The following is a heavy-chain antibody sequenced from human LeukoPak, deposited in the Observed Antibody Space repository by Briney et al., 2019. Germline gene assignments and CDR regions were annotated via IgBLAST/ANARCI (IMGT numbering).Heavy chain of an antibody. D-gene: IGHD5-12*01. CDR1: GGSIGSGNYY. CDR2: IYTSGST. V-gene: IGHV4-61*02. J-gene: IGHJ4*02. Sequence: PSETLSLTCTVSGGSIGSGNYYWSWIRQPAGKGLEWIGRIYTSGSTNYNPSLKSRVTISVDTSKNQFSLKLSSVTAADTAVYYCARLRDRVLFDYRGQGTLVPVSS. CDR3: ARLRDRVLFDY.